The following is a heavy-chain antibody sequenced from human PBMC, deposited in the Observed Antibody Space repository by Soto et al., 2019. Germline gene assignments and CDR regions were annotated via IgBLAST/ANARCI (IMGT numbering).Heavy chain of an antibody. CDR1: GYTFTSYG. V-gene: IGHV1-18*01. CDR3: ARETYSGYPGGHYYMDV. CDR2: ISAYNGNT. J-gene: IGHJ6*03. Sequence: ASVKVSCKASGYTFTSYGISWVRQAPGQGLEWMGWISAYNGNTNYAQKLQGRVTMTTDTSTSTAYMELRSLRSDDTAVYYCARETYSGYPGGHYYMDVWGKGTTVTV. D-gene: IGHD5-12*01.